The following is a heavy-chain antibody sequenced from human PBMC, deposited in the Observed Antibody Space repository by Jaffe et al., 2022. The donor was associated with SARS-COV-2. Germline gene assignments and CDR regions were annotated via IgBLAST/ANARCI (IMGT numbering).Heavy chain of an antibody. CDR3: AKTEDESSGYFFSY. J-gene: IGHJ4*02. V-gene: IGHV3-11*01. CDR2: TSSSGSVI. D-gene: IGHD3-22*01. CDR1: GFTFSDYY. Sequence: QLQLVESGGGLVKPGGSLRLSCAASGFTFSDYYMSWIRQAPGKGLEWVSYTSSSGSVIDYADSVRGRFTISRDNARNSLYLQMSGLRAEDTAVYYCAKTEDESSGYFFSYWGQGTLVTVSS.